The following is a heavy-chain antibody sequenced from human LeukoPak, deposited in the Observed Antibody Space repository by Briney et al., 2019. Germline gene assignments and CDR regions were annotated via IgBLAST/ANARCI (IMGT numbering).Heavy chain of an antibody. Sequence: GGSLRLSCAASGFTVSSNYRSWVRQAPGKGLEWVSVIYSGGSTYYADSVKGRFTISRDKSKNTLYLQMNSLRAEDTAVYYCARHQYYYDSSGWTPYYFDYWGQGTLVTVSS. CDR2: IYSGGST. V-gene: IGHV3-66*04. CDR3: ARHQYYYDSSGWTPYYFDY. CDR1: GFTVSSNY. J-gene: IGHJ4*02. D-gene: IGHD3-22*01.